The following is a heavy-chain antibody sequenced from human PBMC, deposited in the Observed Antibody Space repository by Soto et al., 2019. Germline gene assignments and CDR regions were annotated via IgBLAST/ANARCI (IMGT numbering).Heavy chain of an antibody. CDR3: ARDFGDYLRYAVGLYDY. D-gene: IGHD4-17*01. V-gene: IGHV1-69*04. Sequence: ASVKVSCKASGGTFSSYTISWVRQAPGQGLEWMGRIIPILGIANYAQKFQGRVTITAYKSTSTAYMELSSLTSEDTAVHYCARDFGDYLRYAVGLYDYWGQGTLVTVSS. J-gene: IGHJ4*02. CDR2: IIPILGIA. CDR1: GGTFSSYT.